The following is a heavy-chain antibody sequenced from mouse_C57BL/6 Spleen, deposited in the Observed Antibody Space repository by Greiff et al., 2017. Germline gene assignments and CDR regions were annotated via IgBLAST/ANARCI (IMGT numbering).Heavy chain of an antibody. CDR3: TVGYYDYWYFDV. V-gene: IGHV6-3*01. D-gene: IGHD2-4*01. CDR1: GFTFSNYW. J-gene: IGHJ1*03. Sequence: EVQLVESGGGLVQPGGSMKLSCVASGFTFSNYWMNWVRQSPEKGLEWVAQIRLKSDNYATHYAESVKGRFTISRDDSKSSVYLQMNNLRAEDTGIYYCTVGYYDYWYFDVWGTGTTVTVSS. CDR2: IRLKSDNYAT.